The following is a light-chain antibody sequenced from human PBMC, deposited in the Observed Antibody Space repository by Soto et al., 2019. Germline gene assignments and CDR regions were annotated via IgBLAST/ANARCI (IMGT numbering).Light chain of an antibody. J-gene: IGKJ2*01. CDR1: QSISSW. Sequence: DIQMTQSPSTLSASVGDRVTITCRASQSISSWLAWYQQKPGKAPKLLIYHASSLESGVPSRFSSSGSGTEFTLTISSLQPDDFATYYCQQYNGYSGYTFGQGTKLEIK. CDR2: HAS. CDR3: QQYNGYSGYT. V-gene: IGKV1-5*03.